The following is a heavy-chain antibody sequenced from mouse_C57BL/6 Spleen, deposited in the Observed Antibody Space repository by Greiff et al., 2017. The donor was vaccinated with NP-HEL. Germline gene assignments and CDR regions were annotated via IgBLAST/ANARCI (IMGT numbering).Heavy chain of an antibody. CDR2: IDPSDSYT. V-gene: IGHV1-69*01. J-gene: IGHJ2*01. CDR1: GYTFTSYW. CDR3: ARRRGDGFFDY. D-gene: IGHD2-3*01. Sequence: QVQLQQPGAELVMPGASVKLSCKASGYTFTSYWMHWVKQRPGQGLEWIGEIDPSDSYTNYNQKFKGKSTLTVDKSSSTAYMQLSSLTSEDSAVYYCARRRGDGFFDYWGQGTTLTVSS.